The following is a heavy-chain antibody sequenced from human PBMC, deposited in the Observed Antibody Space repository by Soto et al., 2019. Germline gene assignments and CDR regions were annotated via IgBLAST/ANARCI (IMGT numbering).Heavy chain of an antibody. Sequence: GPLRLSCAASGFTFSSYWMSWVRQAPGKGLEWVANIKQDGSEKYYVDSVKGRFTISRDNAKNSLYLQMNSLRAEDAAVYYCASEYNSDAFDIWGQGTMVTVSS. V-gene: IGHV3-7*03. D-gene: IGHD1-1*01. CDR3: ASEYNSDAFDI. CDR1: GFTFSSYW. CDR2: IKQDGSEK. J-gene: IGHJ3*02.